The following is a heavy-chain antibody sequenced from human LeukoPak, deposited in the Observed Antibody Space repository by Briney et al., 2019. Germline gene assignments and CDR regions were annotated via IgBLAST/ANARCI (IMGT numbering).Heavy chain of an antibody. CDR1: GGSISSSNW. V-gene: IGHV4-4*02. Sequence: PSETLTLTCAVSGGSISSSNWWSWVRQPPGKGLEWIGEIYHSGSTNYNPSLKSRVTISVDKSKNQFSLKLSSVTAADTAVYYCAREAVAGTTPIYFDYWGQGTLVTVSS. CDR2: IYHSGST. J-gene: IGHJ4*02. D-gene: IGHD6-19*01. CDR3: AREAVAGTTPIYFDY.